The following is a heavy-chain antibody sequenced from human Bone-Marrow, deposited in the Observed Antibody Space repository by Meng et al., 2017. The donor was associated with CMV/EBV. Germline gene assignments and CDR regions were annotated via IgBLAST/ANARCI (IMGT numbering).Heavy chain of an antibody. V-gene: IGHV3-48*04. D-gene: IGHD1-20*01. CDR1: GFTFSTYS. Sequence: GGSLRLSCAASGFTFSTYSMNWVRQAPGKGLEWVSYISGTSSTIYYEGSVKGRFTISRDNANNSLYLQMNSLRVEDTAVYSCARDPPTYNWNQRRDAFDIWGQGTMVTV. J-gene: IGHJ3*02. CDR3: ARDPPTYNWNQRRDAFDI. CDR2: ISGTSSTI.